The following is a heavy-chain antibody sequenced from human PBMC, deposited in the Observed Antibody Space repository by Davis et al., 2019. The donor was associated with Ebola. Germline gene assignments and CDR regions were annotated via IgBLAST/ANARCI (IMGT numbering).Heavy chain of an antibody. CDR1: GFTFSTYS. D-gene: IGHD3-22*01. Sequence: GESLKISCAASGFTFSTYSMSWVRQAPGKGLEWVANIKQDGSEKYYVDSVKGRFTISRDNAKNSLYLQMNSLRDDDTAVYYCARDFHPFPYDSSGYLDIWGQGTKVTVSS. CDR3: ARDFHPFPYDSSGYLDI. V-gene: IGHV3-7*01. CDR2: IKQDGSEK. J-gene: IGHJ3*02.